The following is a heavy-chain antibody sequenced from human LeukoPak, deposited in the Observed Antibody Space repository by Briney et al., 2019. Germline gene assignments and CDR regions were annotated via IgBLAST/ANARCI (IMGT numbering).Heavy chain of an antibody. Sequence: ASVTVSCTVSGYIFTELSMHWARQSPGQGLAWMGGSDPENGKTDYAQNFQGRVTITKDTSTDTAYMELTRLTSDDTAVYYCAIDTVYYDPPTYWGQGTLVTVSS. CDR3: AIDTVYYDPPTY. J-gene: IGHJ4*01. CDR1: GYIFTELS. V-gene: IGHV1-24*01. D-gene: IGHD3-16*01. CDR2: SDPENGKT.